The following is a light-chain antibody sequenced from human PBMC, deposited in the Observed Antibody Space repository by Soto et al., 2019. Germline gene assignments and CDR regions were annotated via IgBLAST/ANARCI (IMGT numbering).Light chain of an antibody. CDR3: CSYAGSSTYVV. J-gene: IGLJ2*01. V-gene: IGLV2-23*02. CDR2: GVS. CDR1: SSDVGSYNL. Sequence: QPVLTQPASVSGSPGQSITISCTGASSDVGSYNLVSWYQQHPGKAPKLMIYGVSKRPSGISNRFSGSKSGNTASLTISGLQAEDEADYYCCSYAGSSTYVVFGGGTKLTVL.